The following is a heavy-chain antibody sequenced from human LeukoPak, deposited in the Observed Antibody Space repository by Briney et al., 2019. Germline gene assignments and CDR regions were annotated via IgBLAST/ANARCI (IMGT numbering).Heavy chain of an antibody. CDR1: GFTFSSYA. V-gene: IGHV3-30*04. J-gene: IGHJ4*02. Sequence: GGSLRLSCAASGFTFSSYAMHWVRQAPGKGLEWVAVISYDGSNKYYADSVKGRFTISRDNSKNTLYLQMNSLRAEDTAVYYCAKMPENRYCSGGSCPDYWGQGTLVTVSS. D-gene: IGHD2-15*01. CDR3: AKMPENRYCSGGSCPDY. CDR2: ISYDGSNK.